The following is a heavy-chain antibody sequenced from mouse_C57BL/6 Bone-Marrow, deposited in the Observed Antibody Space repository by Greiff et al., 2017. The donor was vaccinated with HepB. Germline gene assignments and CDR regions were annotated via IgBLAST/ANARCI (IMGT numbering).Heavy chain of an antibody. CDR2: IYPGSGNT. D-gene: IGHD1-1*01. Sequence: LVESGPELVKPGASVKISCKASGYSFTSYYIHWVKQRPGQGLEWIGWIYPGSGNTKYNEKFKGKATLTADTSSSTAYMQLSSLTSEDSAVYYCAKLLLRDWGQGTTLTVSS. V-gene: IGHV1-66*01. CDR1: GYSFTSYY. J-gene: IGHJ2*01. CDR3: AKLLLRD.